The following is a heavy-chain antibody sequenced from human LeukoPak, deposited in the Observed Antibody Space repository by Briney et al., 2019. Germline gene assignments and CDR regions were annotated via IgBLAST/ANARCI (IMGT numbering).Heavy chain of an antibody. CDR2: ITGSGTTT. D-gene: IGHD4-17*01. V-gene: IGHV3-23*01. Sequence: GSLRLSCAASGIAFRNYAMTWVRQAPGKGLEWVSSITGSGTTTRYADSVKGRFTISRDNSVDTLYLQVNSLSAADTAVYYCGIDPNGDYIGAFDFWGQGTKVTASS. CDR3: GIDPNGDYIGAFDF. CDR1: GIAFRNYA. J-gene: IGHJ3*01.